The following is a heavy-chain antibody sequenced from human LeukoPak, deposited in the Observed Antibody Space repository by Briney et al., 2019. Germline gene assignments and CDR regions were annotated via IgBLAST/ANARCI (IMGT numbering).Heavy chain of an antibody. D-gene: IGHD6-19*01. J-gene: IGHJ4*02. CDR1: GLTFSTYE. Sequence: PGGSLRLSCAASGLTFSTYEMNWVRQAPGKGLEWVSYISSRGSTIYYADSVKGRFTISRDNSKNTLYLQMNSLRAEDTAVYYCASDQASGWYPNIDYWGQGTLVTVSS. CDR2: ISSRGSTI. V-gene: IGHV3-48*03. CDR3: ASDQASGWYPNIDY.